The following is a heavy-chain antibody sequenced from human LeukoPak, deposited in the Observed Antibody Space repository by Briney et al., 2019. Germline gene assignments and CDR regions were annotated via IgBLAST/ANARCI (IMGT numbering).Heavy chain of an antibody. CDR2: IDSDGSTT. Sequence: GGSLRLSCADSGFTFSSYWMHWVRQAPGKGLVWVSRIDSDGSTTNYADSVKGRFTISRDNAKNTLYLQMNSLRAEEMAVYYCAREAYCGGDCYYFDYWGQGTLVTVSS. J-gene: IGHJ4*02. D-gene: IGHD2-21*02. CDR3: AREAYCGGDCYYFDY. CDR1: GFTFSSYW. V-gene: IGHV3-74*01.